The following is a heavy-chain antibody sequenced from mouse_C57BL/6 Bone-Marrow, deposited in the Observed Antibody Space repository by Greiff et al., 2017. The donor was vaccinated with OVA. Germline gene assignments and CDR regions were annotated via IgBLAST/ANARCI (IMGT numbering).Heavy chain of an antibody. CDR2: IWSGGST. Sequence: VQLQQSGPGLVQPSQSLSITCTVSGFSLTSYGVHWVRQSPGKGLEWLGVIWSGGSTDYNAAFISRLSISKDNSKSQVFFKMNSLQADDTAIYYCARNGRLPFAYWGQGTLVTVSA. D-gene: IGHD3-2*02. J-gene: IGHJ3*01. CDR3: ARNGRLPFAY. V-gene: IGHV2-2*01. CDR1: GFSLTSYG.